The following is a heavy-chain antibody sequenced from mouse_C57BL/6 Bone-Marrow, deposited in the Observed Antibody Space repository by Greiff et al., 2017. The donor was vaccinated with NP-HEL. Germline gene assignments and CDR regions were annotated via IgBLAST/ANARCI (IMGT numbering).Heavy chain of an antibody. CDR2: SRNKANDYTT. J-gene: IGHJ1*03. Sequence: EVKVVESGGGLVQSGRSLRLSCATSGFTFSDFYMEWVRQAPGKGLEWIAASRNKANDYTTEYSASVKGRFIVSRDTSQSILYLQMNALRAEDTDIYYCARDALDGYCDVWGTGTTVTVSS. CDR1: GFTFSDFY. V-gene: IGHV7-1*01. CDR3: ARDALDGYCDV.